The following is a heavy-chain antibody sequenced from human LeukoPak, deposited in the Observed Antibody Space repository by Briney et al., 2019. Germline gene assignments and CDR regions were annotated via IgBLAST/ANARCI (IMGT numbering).Heavy chain of an antibody. J-gene: IGHJ6*03. Sequence: GGSLRLSCAASGFTFSDYYMSWIRQAPGKGLEWVSYISSSGSTIYFADSVKGRFTISRDNSKNTLYLQMNSLRAEDTAVYYCAKGRPSCSGGSCYFYYYYYMDVWGKGTTVTVSS. CDR3: AKGRPSCSGGSCYFYYYYYMDV. CDR1: GFTFSDYY. V-gene: IGHV3-11*04. CDR2: ISSSGSTI. D-gene: IGHD2-15*01.